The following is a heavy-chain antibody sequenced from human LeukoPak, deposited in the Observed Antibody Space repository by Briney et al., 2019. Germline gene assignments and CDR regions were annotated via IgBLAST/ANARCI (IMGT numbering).Heavy chain of an antibody. D-gene: IGHD6-6*01. V-gene: IGHV3-23*01. J-gene: IGHJ4*02. Sequence: PGGSLRLSCAASGFTFSSYAMSWVRQVPGKGLEWVSVISGSGDNTYYADSVKGRFTISRDNSKNMLYLQMNSLSAEDTAVYYCAKWKYSNSGIDDYWGQGTLVTVSS. CDR1: GFTFSSYA. CDR3: AKWKYSNSGIDDY. CDR2: ISGSGDNT.